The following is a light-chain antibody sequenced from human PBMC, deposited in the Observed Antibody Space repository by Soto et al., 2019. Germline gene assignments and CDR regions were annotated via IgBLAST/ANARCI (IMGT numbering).Light chain of an antibody. CDR1: SRDVDGYNY. CDR3: SSYTSSNTYV. V-gene: IGLV2-14*01. Sequence: QSALTQPASVSGSPGQSITISCTGTSRDVDGYNYVSWYQQHPGKAPKLMIYEVTNRPSGVSNRFSVSKSGNTASLTISGLQAEDEADYYCSSYTSSNTYVFGSGTKLTVL. J-gene: IGLJ1*01. CDR2: EVT.